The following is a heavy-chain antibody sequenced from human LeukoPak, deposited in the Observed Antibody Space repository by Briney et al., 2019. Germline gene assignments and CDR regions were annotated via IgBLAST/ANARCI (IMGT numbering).Heavy chain of an antibody. Sequence: GGSPRLSCAASGFTFSNTWMNWVRQAPGKGLEWVGRIQSKTDGGTTEYAAPVKGRFTISRDDSKTTLYLQMNSLKTEDTAVYYCATLTVRGVINIWGQGTLVTVSS. CDR3: ATLTVRGVINI. CDR1: GFTFSNTW. V-gene: IGHV3-15*01. D-gene: IGHD3-10*01. J-gene: IGHJ4*02. CDR2: IQSKTDGGTT.